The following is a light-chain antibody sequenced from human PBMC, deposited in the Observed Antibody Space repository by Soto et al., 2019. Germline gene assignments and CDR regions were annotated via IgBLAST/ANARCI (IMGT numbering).Light chain of an antibody. J-gene: IGKJ3*01. CDR2: ATS. CDR3: QQTNSFPLT. Sequence: DIHMTQSASSVSASVGYRFTITCRASQGISNWLAWYQQKPGKAPKLLIYATSSLQSGVPSRFAGSGSGTDFTLTISSLQPEDFEPYYCQQTNSFPLTFGPGTKVDIK. V-gene: IGKV1-12*01. CDR1: QGISNW.